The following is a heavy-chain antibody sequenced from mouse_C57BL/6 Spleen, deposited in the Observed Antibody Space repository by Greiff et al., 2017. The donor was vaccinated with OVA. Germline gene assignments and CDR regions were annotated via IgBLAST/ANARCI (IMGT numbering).Heavy chain of an antibody. CDR3: VRHELWGFAY. J-gene: IGHJ3*01. V-gene: IGHV10-1*01. CDR2: IRSKSNNYAT. D-gene: IGHD1-1*02. Sequence: EVKLLESGGGLVQPKGSLKLSCAASGFSFNTYAMNWVRQAPGKGLEWVARIRSKSNNYATYYADSVKDRFTISRDDSESMLYLQMNNLKTEDTAMYYCVRHELWGFAYWGQGTLVTVSA. CDR1: GFSFNTYA.